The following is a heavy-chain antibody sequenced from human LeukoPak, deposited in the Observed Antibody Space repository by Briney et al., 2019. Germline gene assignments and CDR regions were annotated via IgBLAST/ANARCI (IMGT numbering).Heavy chain of an antibody. CDR2: ISAYNGNT. J-gene: IGHJ3*02. CDR1: GYTFTSYG. V-gene: IGHV1-18*01. CDR3: ARGERSSGYNWEDAFDI. D-gene: IGHD1-1*01. Sequence: ASVKVSCKASGYTFTSYGISWVRQAPGQGLEWMGWISAYNGNTNYAQKLQGRVTMTTDTSTSTAYMELRSLRSDDTAVYYCARGERSSGYNWEDAFDIWGQGTMVTVSS.